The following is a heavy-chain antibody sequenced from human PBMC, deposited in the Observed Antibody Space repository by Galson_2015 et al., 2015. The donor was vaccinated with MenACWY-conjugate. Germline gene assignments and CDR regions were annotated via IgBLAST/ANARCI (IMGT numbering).Heavy chain of an antibody. V-gene: IGHV2-5*02. CDR2: IYWDDDK. J-gene: IGHJ4*02. D-gene: IGHD2-15*01. CDR1: GFSLSTRRVG. Sequence: PSLVKPTPTLTLPCTFSGFSLSTRRVGVGWIRQPPGKALEWLALIYWDDDKRYSPSLRSRLTITKDTSKNHVVLTMTNMDTVDTATYYCSRTGATPGDYWGQGTLVTVSS. CDR3: SRTGATPGDY.